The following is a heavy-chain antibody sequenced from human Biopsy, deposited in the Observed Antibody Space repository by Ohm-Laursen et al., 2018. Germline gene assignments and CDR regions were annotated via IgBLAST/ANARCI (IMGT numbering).Heavy chain of an antibody. J-gene: IGHJ5*02. CDR2: INAKTGDT. CDR3: TRGGYYYDSLAYYYWFDP. Sequence: SVKVSCKASGYTFTGYHVHWVRQAPGQGLEWMGWINAKTGDTNYAQKFQGRVTMTRDTSISMAYVDLSSLRSDDTAVYYCTRGGYYYDSLAYYYWFDPWGQGTLVTVSS. D-gene: IGHD3-22*01. V-gene: IGHV1-2*02. CDR1: GYTFTGYH.